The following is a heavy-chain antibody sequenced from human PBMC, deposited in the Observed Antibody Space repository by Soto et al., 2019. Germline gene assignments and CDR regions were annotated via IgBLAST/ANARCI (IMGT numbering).Heavy chain of an antibody. CDR2: IIPIFGTA. J-gene: IGHJ4*02. CDR3: ARSGIAAAGHFDY. CDR1: GGTFSSYA. D-gene: IGHD6-13*01. Sequence: SVKVSCKASGGTFSSYAISRVRQAPGQGLEWMGGIIPIFGTANYAQKFQGRVTITADESTSTAYMELSSLRSEDTAVYYCARSGIAAAGHFDYWGQGTLVTVSS. V-gene: IGHV1-69*13.